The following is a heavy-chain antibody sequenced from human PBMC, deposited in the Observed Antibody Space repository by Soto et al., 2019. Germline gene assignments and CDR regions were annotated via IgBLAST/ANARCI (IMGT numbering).Heavy chain of an antibody. CDR2: ISSTTNYI. Sequence: PGGSLRLSCAASGFTFTRYSMNWVRQAPGKGLEWVSSISSTTNYIYYGDSMKGRFTISRDNAKNSLYLEMNSLRAEDTAAYYCARESEDLTSNFDYWGQGTLVTVFS. CDR3: ARESEDLTSNFDY. J-gene: IGHJ4*02. CDR1: GFTFTRYS. V-gene: IGHV3-21*06.